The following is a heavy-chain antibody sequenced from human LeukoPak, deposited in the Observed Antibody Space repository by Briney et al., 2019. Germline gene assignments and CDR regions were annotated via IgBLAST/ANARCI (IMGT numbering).Heavy chain of an antibody. Sequence: ASVKVSCKASGYIFTGHYMHWVRQAPGQGLEWMGWINPNSGVTNYAQKFQGRVTMTRDTSISTAYMELSRLSSDDTAVYYCARVGGALTRYQLLSHNAFDIWGQGTMVTVSS. CDR1: GYIFTGHY. V-gene: IGHV1-2*02. CDR2: INPNSGVT. CDR3: ARVGGALTRYQLLSHNAFDI. D-gene: IGHD2-2*01. J-gene: IGHJ3*02.